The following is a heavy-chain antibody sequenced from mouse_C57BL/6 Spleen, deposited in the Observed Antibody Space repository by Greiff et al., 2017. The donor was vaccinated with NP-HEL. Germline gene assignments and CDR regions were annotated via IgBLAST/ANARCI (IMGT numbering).Heavy chain of an antibody. J-gene: IGHJ3*01. CDR3: ARTHYYGSSYGFAY. D-gene: IGHD1-1*01. Sequence: EVQVVESGGGLVKPGGSLKLSCAASGFTFSDYGMHWVRQAPEKGLEWVAYISSGSSTIYYADTVKGRFTISRDNAKNTLFLHMTSLRSEDTAMYYCARTHYYGSSYGFAYWGQGTLVTVSA. CDR1: GFTFSDYG. V-gene: IGHV5-17*01. CDR2: ISSGSSTI.